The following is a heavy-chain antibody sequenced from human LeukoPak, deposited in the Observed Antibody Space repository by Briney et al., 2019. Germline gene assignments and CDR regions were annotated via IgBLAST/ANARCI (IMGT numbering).Heavy chain of an antibody. CDR3: ARDPGYCSGGSCYRLPNDY. J-gene: IGHJ4*02. V-gene: IGHV3-23*01. D-gene: IGHD2-15*01. CDR2: ISGPGSNT. Sequence: PGGSLRLSCPASGFTFSNYAMSWVRQAPGRGLEWVSTISGPGSNTYYADSVKGRFTNSRDNSKNTLYLQMHSLRAEDTAIYYCARDPGYCSGGSCYRLPNDYWGQGTLVTVSS. CDR1: GFTFSNYA.